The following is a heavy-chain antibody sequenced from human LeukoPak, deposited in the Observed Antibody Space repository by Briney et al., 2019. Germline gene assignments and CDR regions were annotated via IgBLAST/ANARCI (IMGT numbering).Heavy chain of an antibody. Sequence: SQRPSYTASGFIFSDYYMSWLRQAAGKGLGVLSYICVSGSCVSYVGSVKGRFNISRDNAKNSVYLQNDNLRVEDTAMYYCARDRQVRLHDHWGQGILVTVSS. V-gene: IGHV3-11*01. J-gene: IGHJ5*02. CDR2: ICVSGSCV. D-gene: IGHD3-9*01. CDR1: GFIFSDYY. CDR3: ARDRQVRLHDH.